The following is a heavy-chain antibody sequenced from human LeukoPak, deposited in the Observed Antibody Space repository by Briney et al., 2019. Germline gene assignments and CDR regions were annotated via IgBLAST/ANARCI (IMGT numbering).Heavy chain of an antibody. V-gene: IGHV4-30-2*01. CDR1: GGSISSGGYS. CDR3: ARVAGDHDAFDI. Sequence: PSETLSLTCAVSGGSISSGGYSWSWIRQPPGKGLEWIGYIYHSGSTYYNPSLKSRVTISVDRSKNQFSLKLSSVTAADTAVCCCARVAGDHDAFDIWGQGTMVTVSS. CDR2: IYHSGST. D-gene: IGHD3-10*01. J-gene: IGHJ3*02.